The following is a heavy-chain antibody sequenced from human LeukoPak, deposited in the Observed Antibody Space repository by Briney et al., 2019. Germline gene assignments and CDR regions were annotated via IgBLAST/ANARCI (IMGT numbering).Heavy chain of an antibody. CDR3: AKGTGYSYGNNWFDP. V-gene: IGHV3-9*01. Sequence: PGRSLRLSCAASGFTFDDYAMHWVRQVPGKGLEWVSGISWNSGSIGYAASVTGRFTISRDNAKNSLYLQMNSLRAEDTALYYCAKGTGYSYGNNWFDPWGQGTLVTVSS. J-gene: IGHJ5*02. CDR2: ISWNSGSI. D-gene: IGHD5-18*01. CDR1: GFTFDDYA.